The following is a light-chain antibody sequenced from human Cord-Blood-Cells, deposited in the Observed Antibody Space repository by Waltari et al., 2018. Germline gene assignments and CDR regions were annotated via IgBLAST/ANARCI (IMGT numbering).Light chain of an antibody. CDR1: QSVSSN. J-gene: IGKJ1*01. CDR2: GTS. V-gene: IGKV3-15*01. Sequence: EIVMTQSPATLSVSPGERATLSCRASQSVSSNLAWYQQKPGQAPRPLIYGTSTRATGIPARFSGSGCGTEFTLTISSLQSEDFAVYYCQQYNNWPPWTFGQGTKVEIK. CDR3: QQYNNWPPWT.